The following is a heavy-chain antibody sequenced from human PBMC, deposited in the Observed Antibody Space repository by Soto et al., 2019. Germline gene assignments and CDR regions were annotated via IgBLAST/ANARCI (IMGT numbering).Heavy chain of an antibody. Sequence: SETLSLTCTVSGGSISSGGYYWSWIRQHPGKGLEGIGYIFYSGSTYYNPSLKSRVAISVDTSKNQFSLKLSSVTAADTAVYYCARAPGDYFDYWGQGTLVTVSS. CDR2: IFYSGST. CDR1: GGSISSGGYY. V-gene: IGHV4-31*03. CDR3: ARAPGDYFDY. J-gene: IGHJ4*02.